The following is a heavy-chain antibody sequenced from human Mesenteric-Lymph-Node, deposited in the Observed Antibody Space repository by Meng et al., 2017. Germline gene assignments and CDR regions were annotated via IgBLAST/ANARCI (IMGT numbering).Heavy chain of an antibody. CDR3: AREKAYYYGSGSYYNSRGVNAFDI. D-gene: IGHD3-10*01. Sequence: SVKVSCKASGGTFSSYAIRWVRQAPGQGLEWMGGIIPIFGTANYAQKFQGRVTITTDESTSTAYMELSSLRSEDTAVYYCAREKAYYYGSGSYYNSRGVNAFDIWGQGTMVTVSS. CDR1: GGTFSSYA. J-gene: IGHJ3*02. V-gene: IGHV1-69*05. CDR2: IIPIFGTA.